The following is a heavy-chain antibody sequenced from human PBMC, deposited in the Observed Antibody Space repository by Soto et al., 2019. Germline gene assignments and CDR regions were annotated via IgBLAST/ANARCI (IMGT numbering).Heavy chain of an antibody. CDR3: ARDGIVAYSKAV. V-gene: IGHV3-33*01. J-gene: IGHJ6*02. CDR2: IWYDGSNK. Sequence: PGGSLRLSCAASGFTFSSYGMHWVRQAPGKGLEWVAVIWYDGSNKYYADSVKGRFTISRDNSKNTLYLQMNSLRAEDTAVYYCARDGIVAYSKAVWDQGTTVTVSS. CDR1: GFTFSSYG. D-gene: IGHD2-15*01.